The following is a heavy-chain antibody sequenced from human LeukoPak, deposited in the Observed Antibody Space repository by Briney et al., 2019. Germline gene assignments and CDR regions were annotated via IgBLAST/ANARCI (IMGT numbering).Heavy chain of an antibody. J-gene: IGHJ4*02. CDR2: ISSSSSYI. D-gene: IGHD5-12*01. Sequence: PGRSLRLSCAASGFTFSSYSMNWVRQAPGKGLEWVSSISSSSSYIYYADSVKGRFTISRDNAKNSLYLQMNSLRAEDTAVYYCARAGPVDMVAKDYWGQGTLVTVSS. CDR1: GFTFSSYS. V-gene: IGHV3-21*01. CDR3: ARAGPVDMVAKDY.